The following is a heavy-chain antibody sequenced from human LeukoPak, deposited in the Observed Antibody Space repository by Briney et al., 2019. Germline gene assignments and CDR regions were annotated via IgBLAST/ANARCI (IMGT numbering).Heavy chain of an antibody. D-gene: IGHD3-9*01. CDR1: GYTFADYY. V-gene: IGHV1-2*02. J-gene: IGHJ5*02. CDR3: ARVSTSGYRDWLDP. Sequence: GASVKVSCKASGYTFADYYIHWVRQAPGQGLEWMGWIYPKSGGTNSAQKFQGRVTVTRDTSISTAYMELSRLKFDDTAVYYCARVSTSGYRDWLDPWGQGTLVTVSS. CDR2: IYPKSGGT.